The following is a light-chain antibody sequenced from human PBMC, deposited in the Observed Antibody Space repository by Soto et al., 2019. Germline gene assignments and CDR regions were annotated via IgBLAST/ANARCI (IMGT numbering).Light chain of an antibody. Sequence: IVLTQSPGTLSLSPGERATLSCRASQSVSSSYLAWYQHKPGQAPRLLIYVASSRATGIPDRFSGSGSGTEFTLTINSLQSEDSAVYYCQQHNQWPITFGQGTRLEIK. CDR3: QQHNQWPIT. J-gene: IGKJ5*01. CDR1: QSVSSSY. V-gene: IGKV3D-20*02. CDR2: VAS.